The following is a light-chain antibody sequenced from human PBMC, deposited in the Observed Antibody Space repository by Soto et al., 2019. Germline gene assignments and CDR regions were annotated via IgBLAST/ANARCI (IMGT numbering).Light chain of an antibody. CDR1: QAIRTA. J-gene: IGKJ1*01. CDR2: AAS. Sequence: AIQLTQSPSSLSASVGDRVTITCRASQAIRTALGWYQQRPGKVPKLLIYAASTLQSGVPSRFSGSGSGKDFTLTISSLQPEDFATYYCLLDFRYFWAFGKGTKVEIK. CDR3: LLDFRYFWA. V-gene: IGKV1-6*01.